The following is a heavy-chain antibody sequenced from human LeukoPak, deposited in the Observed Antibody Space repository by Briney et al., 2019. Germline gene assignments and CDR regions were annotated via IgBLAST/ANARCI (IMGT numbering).Heavy chain of an antibody. CDR2: ISGSASRT. V-gene: IGHV3-23*01. J-gene: IGHJ4*02. CDR1: GFTFSSYA. D-gene: IGHD3-9*01. Sequence: GGSLRLSCAASGFTFSSYAMSWVRQAPGKGLEWVSAISGSASRTYYADSVKGRFTISRDTSKNTLYLQMNSLRAEDTAVYYCAKDRAVLRYFDWSDYWGQGTLVTVSS. CDR3: AKDRAVLRYFDWSDY.